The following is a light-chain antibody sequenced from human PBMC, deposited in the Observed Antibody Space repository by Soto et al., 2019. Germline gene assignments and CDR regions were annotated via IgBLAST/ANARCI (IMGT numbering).Light chain of an antibody. CDR1: QSVLYSSNNKNY. CDR2: WAS. V-gene: IGKV4-1*01. J-gene: IGKJ1*01. CDR3: QQYNSYSPT. Sequence: DIVMTQSPDSLAVSLGERATINCKSSQSVLYSSNNKNYLAWYQQKPGQPPKLLIYWASTRESGVPDRFSGSGSGTDFTLTISSLHPDDFATYYCQQYNSYSPTFGQGTRVEIK.